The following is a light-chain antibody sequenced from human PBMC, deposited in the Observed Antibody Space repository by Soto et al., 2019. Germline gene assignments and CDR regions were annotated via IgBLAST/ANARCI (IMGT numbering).Light chain of an antibody. CDR2: GTS. V-gene: IGKV3-20*01. J-gene: IGKJ1*01. CDR1: QRISSIY. Sequence: EIVLTQSPGTLSLSPGDRATLSCRASQRISSIYLAWYQQKPGLAPRLLIYGTSIRASGIPDRFSGSGSGTDFTLTITRLEPEDFEVYYCQQYGSSHRTFGQGTKVEIK. CDR3: QQYGSSHRT.